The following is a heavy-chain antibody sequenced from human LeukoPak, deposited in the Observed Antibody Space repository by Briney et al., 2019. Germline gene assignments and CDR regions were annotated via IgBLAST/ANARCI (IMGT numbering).Heavy chain of an antibody. CDR2: MNPNSGNT. CDR3: ATAYCGGDCPNWFDP. V-gene: IGHV1-8*03. CDR1: GYTFTSYD. D-gene: IGHD2-21*02. J-gene: IGHJ5*02. Sequence: ASVKVSCKASGYTFTSYDINWVRQATGQGLEWMGWMNPNSGNTGYAQKFQGRVTITRNTSISTAYMELSSLRSEDTAVYYCATAYCGGDCPNWFDPWGQGTLVTVSP.